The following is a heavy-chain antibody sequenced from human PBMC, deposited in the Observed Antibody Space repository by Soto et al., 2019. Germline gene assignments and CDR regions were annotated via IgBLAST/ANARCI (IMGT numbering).Heavy chain of an antibody. CDR1: GGSFSGYY. V-gene: IGHV4-34*01. CDR2: INHSGST. J-gene: IGHJ4*02. CDR3: ARGHYGDYYTPFDY. Sequence: SETLSLTCAVYGGSFSGYYWSWIRQPPGKGLEWIGEINHSGSTNYNPSLKSRVTISVDTSKNQFSLKLSSVTAADTAVYYCARGHYGDYYTPFDYWGQGTLVTVSS. D-gene: IGHD4-17*01.